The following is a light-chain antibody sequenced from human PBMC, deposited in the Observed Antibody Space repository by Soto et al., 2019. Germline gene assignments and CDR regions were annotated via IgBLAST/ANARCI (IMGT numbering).Light chain of an antibody. CDR2: GAS. CDR3: QQFAGS. J-gene: IGKJ4*02. CDR1: QSVSPSS. V-gene: IGKV3-20*01. Sequence: EILLTQSPGTRSLSPGERATLSCRASQSVSPSSLAWYQRRPGQSPRLLIYGASSRATGIPDRFSGRGSGTDFTLIISRLEPEDFAVYYCQQFAGSFGGGTKVDIK.